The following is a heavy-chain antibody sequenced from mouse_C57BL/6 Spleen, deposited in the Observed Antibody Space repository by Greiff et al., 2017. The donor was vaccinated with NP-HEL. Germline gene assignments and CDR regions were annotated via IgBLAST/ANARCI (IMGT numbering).Heavy chain of an antibody. CDR1: GFTFSDYY. Sequence: EVHLVESEGGLVQPGSSMKLSCTASGFTFSDYYMAWVRQVPEKGLEWVANINYDGSSTYYLDSLKSRFIISRDNAKNILYLQMSSLKSEDTATYYCARGGGSSYYAMDYWGQGTSVTVSS. D-gene: IGHD1-1*01. J-gene: IGHJ4*01. CDR2: INYDGSST. CDR3: ARGGGSSYYAMDY. V-gene: IGHV5-16*01.